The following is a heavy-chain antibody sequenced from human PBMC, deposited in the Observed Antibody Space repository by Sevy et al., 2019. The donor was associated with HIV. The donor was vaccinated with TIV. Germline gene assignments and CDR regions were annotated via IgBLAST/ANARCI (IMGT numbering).Heavy chain of an antibody. V-gene: IGHV3-23*01. CDR1: GFPFSSYD. D-gene: IGHD2-2*01. CDR3: AKVRPISTSCYGICDYYGLDV. CDR2: VSGSGGST. J-gene: IGHJ6*02. Sequence: GGSLRLSCAASGFPFSSYDMTWVRQAPGKGLEWVSSVSGSGGSTHFAESVKGRFTISRDNSKDTLYLQMNSLRAEDTAAYYCAKVRPISTSCYGICDYYGLDVWGQGTTVTVSS.